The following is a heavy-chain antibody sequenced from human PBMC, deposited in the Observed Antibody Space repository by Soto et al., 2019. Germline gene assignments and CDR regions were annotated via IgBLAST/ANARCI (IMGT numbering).Heavy chain of an antibody. J-gene: IGHJ4*02. Sequence: QVQLVESGGGVVQPGGSLRLSCAASGFSFKNYAMHWDRQSPGKGLEWVAVISFDESHKYYADSVKGRFTISRDNSKSMLSLEINSLRPDDTAVYYCAKDGNVVRFLDWLSLLVYWGQGTLLTVSS. CDR1: GFSFKNYA. V-gene: IGHV3-30*18. D-gene: IGHD3-3*01. CDR2: ISFDESHK. CDR3: AKDGNVVRFLDWLSLLVY.